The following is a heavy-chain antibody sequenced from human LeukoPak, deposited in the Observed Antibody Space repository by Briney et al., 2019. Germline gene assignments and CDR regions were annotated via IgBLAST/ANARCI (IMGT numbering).Heavy chain of an antibody. V-gene: IGHV1-2*02. Sequence: ASVKVSCKASGYTFTDYYMHWVRQAPGQGFEWIGWINPNDGNTNYAQKFQGRVTMTRDTSISTAHMEVSRLRSDDTAVYYCARANFLYCSSTTCLFDYWGQGTLVTVSS. J-gene: IGHJ4*02. CDR2: INPNDGNT. CDR1: GYTFTDYY. D-gene: IGHD2-2*01. CDR3: ARANFLYCSSTTCLFDY.